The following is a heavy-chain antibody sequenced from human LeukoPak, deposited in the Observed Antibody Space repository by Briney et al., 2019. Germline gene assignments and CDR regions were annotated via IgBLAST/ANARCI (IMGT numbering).Heavy chain of an antibody. CDR2: IGTAGDT. CDR3: ARGTADMVLVY. Sequence: GGSLRLSCAASGFTFSSYDMHWVRQAPGKGLEWVSAIGTAGDTYYPGSVKGRFTISRENAKNSLYLQMNSLRAEDTAVYYCARGTADMVLVYWGQGTLVTVSS. D-gene: IGHD2-2*01. J-gene: IGHJ4*02. CDR1: GFTFSSYD. V-gene: IGHV3-13*01.